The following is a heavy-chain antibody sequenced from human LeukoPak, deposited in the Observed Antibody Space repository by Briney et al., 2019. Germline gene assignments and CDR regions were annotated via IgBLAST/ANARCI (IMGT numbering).Heavy chain of an antibody. V-gene: IGHV1-8*02. J-gene: IGHJ3*02. Sequence: GASVKVSCKASGYTFTSYDINWVRHATGQGLEWMGWMNPNSGKTGYAQKFQGRVTMTRDMSTSTVYMELSRLRSEDTAVYYCARGGVTMIVVVITEDAFDIWGQGTMVTVSS. CDR2: MNPNSGKT. CDR3: ARGGVTMIVVVITEDAFDI. D-gene: IGHD3-22*01. CDR1: GYTFTSYD.